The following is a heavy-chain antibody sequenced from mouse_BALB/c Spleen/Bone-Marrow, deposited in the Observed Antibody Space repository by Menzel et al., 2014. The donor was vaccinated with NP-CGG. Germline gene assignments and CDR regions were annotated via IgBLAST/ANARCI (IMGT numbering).Heavy chain of an antibody. D-gene: IGHD2-1*01. V-gene: IGHV5-6-3*01. CDR2: INSDGGST. Sequence: EVQLQQSGGGLVQPGGSLKLSCAASGFTFSNYGMSWVRQTPDKRLELVATINSDGGSTYYPDSVKGRFTIYRDTAKNTLYLQMSSLKSEETAMYYCVRGNYGNYVDYFDFWGQGTTLTVSS. CDR1: GFTFSNYG. J-gene: IGHJ2*01. CDR3: VRGNYGNYVDYFDF.